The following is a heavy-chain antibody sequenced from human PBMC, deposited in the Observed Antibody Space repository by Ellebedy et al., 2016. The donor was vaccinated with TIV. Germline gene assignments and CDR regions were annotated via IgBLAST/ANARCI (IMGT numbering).Heavy chain of an antibody. Sequence: SETLSLTCTVSGDSLSSSSSYWGWIRQPPGKGLEWIGSIYHSGNTYYNPSHESRVTISVDTSKGQFSLKLNSVTAADTAVYYCARWFGELLYVRWFDPWGQGTLVTVSS. D-gene: IGHD3-10*01. J-gene: IGHJ5*02. V-gene: IGHV4-39*01. CDR1: GDSLSSSSSY. CDR2: IYHSGNT. CDR3: ARWFGELLYVRWFDP.